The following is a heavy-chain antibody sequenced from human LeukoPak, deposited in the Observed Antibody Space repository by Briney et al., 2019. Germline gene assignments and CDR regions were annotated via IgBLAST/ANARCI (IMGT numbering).Heavy chain of an antibody. Sequence: PSETLSLTCTASGGSISSYYWSWIRQPPGKGLAWIGYIYYSGSAIYNPSLKSRVTISVDTSKSQFSLNLSSVTAADTAVYYCARLGYSSSWYVFDYWGQGTLVTVSS. CDR3: ARLGYSSSWYVFDY. D-gene: IGHD6-13*01. V-gene: IGHV4-59*01. CDR1: GGSISSYY. CDR2: IYYSGSA. J-gene: IGHJ4*02.